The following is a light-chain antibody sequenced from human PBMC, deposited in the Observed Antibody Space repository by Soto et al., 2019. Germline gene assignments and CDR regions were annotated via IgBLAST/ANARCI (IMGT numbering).Light chain of an antibody. V-gene: IGKV3-11*01. CDR3: QQRYRWPPIT. Sequence: EVVLTQSPATLSLSPGESATLSCRASENVFRYLAWHQQKPGQAPRLLIYDTSNRATGVPARFSGSGSGTDFTLTINSLEPEDFAIYYCQQRYRWPPITFGQGTRLEIK. CDR2: DTS. CDR1: ENVFRY. J-gene: IGKJ5*01.